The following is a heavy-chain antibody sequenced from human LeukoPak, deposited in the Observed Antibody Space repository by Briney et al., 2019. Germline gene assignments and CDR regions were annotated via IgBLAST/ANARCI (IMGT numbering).Heavy chain of an antibody. J-gene: IGHJ6*03. CDR2: INPNSGGT. CDR1: GYTFTGYY. D-gene: IGHD4-23*01. V-gene: IGHV1-2*02. CDR3: ARDFSGGNSPNYYYYYMDV. Sequence: ASVKVSCKASGYTFTGYYMHWVRQAPGQGLEWMGWINPNSGGTNYAQKFQGRVTMTRDTSTGTFYMELSSLRSEDTAVYFCARDFSGGNSPNYYYYYMDVWGRGTTVTISS.